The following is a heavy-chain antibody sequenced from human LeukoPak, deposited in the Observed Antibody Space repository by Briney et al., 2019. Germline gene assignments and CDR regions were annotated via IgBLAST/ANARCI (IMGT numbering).Heavy chain of an antibody. J-gene: IGHJ6*03. V-gene: IGHV3-7*01. CDR1: GFSFSTYW. Sequence: GGSLRLSCVASGFSFSTYWMSWVRQAPGKGLEWVANIKEDGSEKYYVDSVKGRFTMSRDNAKNSVYLQMNRLRVEDTAVYYCARRSYRGVIGLYYYYYMDVWGKGTPVTVSS. D-gene: IGHD3-16*02. CDR2: IKEDGSEK. CDR3: ARRSYRGVIGLYYYYYMDV.